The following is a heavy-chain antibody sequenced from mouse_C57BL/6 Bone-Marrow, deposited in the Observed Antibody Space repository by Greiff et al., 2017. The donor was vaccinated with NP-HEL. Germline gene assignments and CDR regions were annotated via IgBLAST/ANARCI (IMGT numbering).Heavy chain of an antibody. CDR3: ARWGILRLDFGY. D-gene: IGHD2-4*01. CDR1: GYTFTSYG. Sequence: QVQLQQSGAELARPGASVKLSCKASGYTFTSYGISWVKQRTGQGLEWIGEIYPRSGNTYYNEKFKGKATLTADKSSSTAYMELRSLASEDSAVYFCARWGILRLDFGYWGQGTPLPVSS. V-gene: IGHV1-81*01. CDR2: IYPRSGNT. J-gene: IGHJ2*01.